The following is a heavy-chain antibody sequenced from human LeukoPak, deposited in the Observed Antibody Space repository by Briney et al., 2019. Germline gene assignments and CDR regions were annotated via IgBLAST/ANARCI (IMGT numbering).Heavy chain of an antibody. J-gene: IGHJ5*02. D-gene: IGHD2-2*01. V-gene: IGHV4-34*01. CDR2: INHSGST. CDR1: GGSFSGYY. CDR3: ARGLGSTSPIRKNWFDP. Sequence: SSETLSLTCAVYGGSFSGYYWSWIRQPPGKGLEWIGEINHSGSTNYNPSLKSRVTISVDTSRNQFSLKLSSVTAADTAVYYCARGLGSTSPIRKNWFDPWGQGTLVTVSS.